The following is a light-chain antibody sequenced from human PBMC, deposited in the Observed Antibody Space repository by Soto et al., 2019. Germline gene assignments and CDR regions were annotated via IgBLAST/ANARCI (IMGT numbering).Light chain of an antibody. CDR1: QSVLYSSNNKNY. CDR2: DAS. J-gene: IGKJ1*01. V-gene: IGKV4-1*01. Sequence: DIVMTQSPDSLAVSLGERATIHCKSRQSVLYSSNNKNYLAWYQQKPGKAPKVLIYDASSLQSGVPSRFSGSGSGTDLTLTISSLQTEDFANYYCQQSYTTPPWTFGQGTKVDIK. CDR3: QQSYTTPPWT.